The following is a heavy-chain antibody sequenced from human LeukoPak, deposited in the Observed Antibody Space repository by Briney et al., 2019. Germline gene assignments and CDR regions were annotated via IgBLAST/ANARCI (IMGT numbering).Heavy chain of an antibody. Sequence: PGGSLRLSCAASGFTFSNYGMHWVRQAPGKGLEWVAFVRYDGSNENYADSVKGRFTISRDNSKKTLYLQMNSLRVEDTAVYYCAKGGGCNWNFLYFDYWGQGTLVTVSS. V-gene: IGHV3-30*02. CDR2: VRYDGSNE. CDR1: GFTFSNYG. D-gene: IGHD1-7*01. CDR3: AKGGGCNWNFLYFDY. J-gene: IGHJ4*02.